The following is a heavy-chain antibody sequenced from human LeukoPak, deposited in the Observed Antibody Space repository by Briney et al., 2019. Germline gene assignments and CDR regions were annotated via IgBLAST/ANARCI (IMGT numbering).Heavy chain of an antibody. J-gene: IGHJ4*02. CDR1: GFTFSSYS. CDR2: ISSSSSYI. D-gene: IGHD1-26*01. Sequence: GGSLRLSCAASGFTFSSYSMNWVRQAPGKGLEWVSSISSSSSYIYYADSVKGRFTISRDNAKNSLYLQMNSLRAEDTAVYYCARDDLSDIVGSTNYFDYWGQGTLVTVSS. V-gene: IGHV3-21*01. CDR3: ARDDLSDIVGSTNYFDY.